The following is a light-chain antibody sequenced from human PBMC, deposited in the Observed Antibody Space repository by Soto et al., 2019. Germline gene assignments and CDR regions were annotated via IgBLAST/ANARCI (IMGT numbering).Light chain of an antibody. CDR1: SSDVGGYNY. Sequence: QSVLTQPPSASGSPGQSVTISCTGTSSDVGGYNYVSWYQQHPGKAPKLMIYEVSKRTSGVPDRFSGSKSGNTASLTVSGLQAEDEADYYCSSYAGSNKVVFGGGTKVTVL. CDR2: EVS. J-gene: IGLJ2*01. CDR3: SSYAGSNKVV. V-gene: IGLV2-8*01.